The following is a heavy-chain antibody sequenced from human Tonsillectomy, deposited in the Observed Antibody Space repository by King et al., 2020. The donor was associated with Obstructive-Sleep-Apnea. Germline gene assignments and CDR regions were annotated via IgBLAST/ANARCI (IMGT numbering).Heavy chain of an antibody. CDR1: GFTFSSFG. V-gene: IGHV3-30*02. CDR2: IRADGSYD. J-gene: IGHJ4*02. CDR3: AKDGIPYYYGNGYDFEY. Sequence: VQLVESGGGVVQPGGSLRLSCAASGFTFSSFGMHWVRQTPGKGLEGVAFIRADGSYDYCADSLKGRFTISRENSKNMRYLQMNSLRVEDTAVYYCAKDGIPYYYGNGYDFEYWGQGTLVTVSS. D-gene: IGHD3-10*01.